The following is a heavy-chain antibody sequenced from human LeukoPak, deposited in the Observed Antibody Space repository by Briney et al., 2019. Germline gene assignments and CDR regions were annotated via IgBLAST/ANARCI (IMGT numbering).Heavy chain of an antibody. J-gene: IGHJ4*02. CDR2: IYGGDST. CDR3: ASGATRFGY. CDR1: GFSVSSNY. Sequence: GGSLRLSCAASGFSVSSNYMSWVRQAPGKGLEWVSVIYGGDSTFHAASVRGGFTISRDNSKNTLYLQMNSRRAEDTAVYYCASGATRFGYWGQGTLVTVS. V-gene: IGHV3-53*01.